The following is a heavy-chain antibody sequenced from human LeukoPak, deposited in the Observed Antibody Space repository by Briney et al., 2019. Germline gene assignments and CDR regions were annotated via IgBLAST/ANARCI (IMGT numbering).Heavy chain of an antibody. Sequence: GGSLRLSCAASGFTFSTYAMAWVRQAPGKGLEWVSAIGGSGGSTYYADSVKGRFTISRDNSKNTLYLQLNSLRAEDTAVYYCAKDKYNWNYGEFDYWGQGTLVTVSS. J-gene: IGHJ4*02. D-gene: IGHD1-7*01. CDR2: IGGSGGST. CDR1: GFTFSTYA. V-gene: IGHV3-23*01. CDR3: AKDKYNWNYGEFDY.